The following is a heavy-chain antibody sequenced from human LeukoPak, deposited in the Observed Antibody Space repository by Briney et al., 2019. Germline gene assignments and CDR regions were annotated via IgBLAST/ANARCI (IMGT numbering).Heavy chain of an antibody. V-gene: IGHV1-69*13. Sequence: SVKVSCKASGYTFTSYGISWVRQAPGQGLEWMGGIIPIFGTANYAQKFQGRVTITPDESTSTAYMELSSLRSEDTAVYYRARTSIAAQLRAAFDYWGQGTLVTVSS. CDR2: IIPIFGTA. J-gene: IGHJ4*02. D-gene: IGHD6-13*01. CDR1: GYTFTSYG. CDR3: ARTSIAAQLRAAFDY.